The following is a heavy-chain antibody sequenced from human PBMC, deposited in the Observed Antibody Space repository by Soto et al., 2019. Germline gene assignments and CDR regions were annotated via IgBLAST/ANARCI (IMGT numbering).Heavy chain of an antibody. D-gene: IGHD6-6*01. CDR2: MNPNSGNT. J-gene: IGHJ5*02. CDR3: AREAARGLNH. CDR1: GYTFTSYD. Sequence: QVQLVQSGAEVKKPGASVKVSCKASGYTFTSYDINWVRQATGQGLEWMGWMNPNSGNTGYAQKFQGRVTMTRNTSISTAYIERSSQRSEYTAVYYSAREAARGLNHWGQGTLVTVSS. V-gene: IGHV1-8*01.